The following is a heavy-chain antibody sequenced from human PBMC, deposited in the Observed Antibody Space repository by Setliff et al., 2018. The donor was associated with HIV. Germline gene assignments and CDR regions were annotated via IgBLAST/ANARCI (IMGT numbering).Heavy chain of an antibody. V-gene: IGHV1-18*01. J-gene: IGHJ4*02. CDR1: GYTFTSYG. CDR2: ISAYNGNT. D-gene: IGHD2-2*01. CDR3: ARACPPTGYCSGTSCYGVDY. Sequence: ASVKVSCKASGYTFTSYGIIWVRQAPGQGLEWMGWISAYNGNTNYAQKLQGRVTMTTDTSTSTAYMELRSLRSDDTAVYYCARACPPTGYCSGTSCYGVDYWGQGTLVTVSS.